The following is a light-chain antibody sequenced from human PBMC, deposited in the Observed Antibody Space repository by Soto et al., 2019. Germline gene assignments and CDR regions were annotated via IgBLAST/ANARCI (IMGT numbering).Light chain of an antibody. CDR2: EVT. CDR1: NSDIGGYSY. V-gene: IGLV2-14*01. J-gene: IGLJ3*02. CDR3: SSYTSRSTWV. Sequence: QSALTQPASVSGSPGQSITISCTGTNSDIGGYSYVSWYQQHPGKAPKLMIYEVTNRPSGVSSRFSGSKSGNTASLTISGLQAEDEADYYCSSYTSRSTWVFGGGTQLTVL.